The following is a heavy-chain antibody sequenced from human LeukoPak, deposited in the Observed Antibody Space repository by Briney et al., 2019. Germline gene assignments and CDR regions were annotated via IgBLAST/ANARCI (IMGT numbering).Heavy chain of an antibody. Sequence: GESLKISCKGSGYSFTSYWIGWVRQMPGKGLEWMGIIYPGDSDTRYSPSFQGQVTISADKSISTAYLQWSSLKASDTAMYYCARSRGGYCSGGSCYSGDYWGQGTLVTVSS. CDR1: GYSFTSYW. D-gene: IGHD2-15*01. CDR3: ARSRGGYCSGGSCYSGDY. J-gene: IGHJ4*02. V-gene: IGHV5-51*01. CDR2: IYPGDSDT.